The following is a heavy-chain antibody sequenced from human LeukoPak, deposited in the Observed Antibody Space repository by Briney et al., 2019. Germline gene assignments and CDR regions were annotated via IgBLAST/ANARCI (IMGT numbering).Heavy chain of an antibody. J-gene: IGHJ4*02. V-gene: IGHV1-18*01. D-gene: IGHD3-9*01. CDR3: ARGNVLRYFDWLPHFDY. CDR1: GYTFTSYD. Sequence: ASVKVSCKASGYTFTSYDINWVRQATGQGLEWMGWINAYNGNTNYAQKLQGRVTMTTDTSTSTAYMELRSLRSDDTAVYYCARGNVLRYFDWLPHFDYWGQGTLVTVSS. CDR2: INAYNGNT.